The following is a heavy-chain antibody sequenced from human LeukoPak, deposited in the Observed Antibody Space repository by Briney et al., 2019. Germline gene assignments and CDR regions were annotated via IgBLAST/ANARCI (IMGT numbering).Heavy chain of an antibody. V-gene: IGHV4-59*08. CDR3: ARRATSGNYQMLHFDS. CDR1: GTSITRTY. Sequence: SETLSLTCTVSGTSITRTYWSWIRQPPGRGLESVGYVYDTVDTNYNPSLKSRVTIPLDTSKNQFSLTLTSVTAADTAIYYCARRATSGNYQMLHFDSWGQGILVTVSS. D-gene: IGHD2-2*01. CDR2: VYDTVDT. J-gene: IGHJ4*01.